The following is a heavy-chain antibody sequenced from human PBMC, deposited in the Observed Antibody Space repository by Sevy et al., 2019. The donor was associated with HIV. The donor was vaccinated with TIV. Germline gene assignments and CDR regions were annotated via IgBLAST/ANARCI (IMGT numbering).Heavy chain of an antibody. CDR2: IGTAGDP. J-gene: IGHJ4*02. D-gene: IGHD3-22*01. Sequence: GGSLRLSCAASGFTFSSYDMHWVRQATGKGLEWVSAIGTAGDPYYPGSVKGLFTISRENAKNSLYLQMNSLRAGDTAVYYCARGIRNYYDHTTPRGFDYWGQGTLITVSS. CDR1: GFTFSSYD. V-gene: IGHV3-13*05. CDR3: ARGIRNYYDHTTPRGFDY.